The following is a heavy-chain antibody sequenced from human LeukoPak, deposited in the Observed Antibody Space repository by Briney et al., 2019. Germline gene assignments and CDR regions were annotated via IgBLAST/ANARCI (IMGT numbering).Heavy chain of an antibody. V-gene: IGHV3-48*03. CDR3: AELGITMIGGV. J-gene: IGHJ6*04. Sequence: GRSLRLSGAASGFTFSSYEMNWVRKAPGKGLEWVSYISSSGSTIYYADSVKGRFTISRDNAKNSLYLQMNSLRAEDTAVYYCAELGITMIGGVWGKGTTVTISS. CDR2: ISSSGSTI. CDR1: GFTFSSYE. D-gene: IGHD3-10*02.